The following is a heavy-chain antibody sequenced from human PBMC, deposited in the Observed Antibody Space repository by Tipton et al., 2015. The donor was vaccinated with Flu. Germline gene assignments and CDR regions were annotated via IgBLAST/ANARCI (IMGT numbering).Heavy chain of an antibody. D-gene: IGHD2/OR15-2a*01. Sequence: TLSLTYTVSGGSISGYYWSWIRQPPGKRLEWMGHIHDSGSANYSPSLKSRVTMSVDSPKNQFSLRLTSVTAVDTAVYYCARSGDFYLNWFGPWGQGTLVTVSS. J-gene: IGHJ5*02. CDR3: ARSGDFYLNWFGP. V-gene: IGHV4-59*01. CDR2: IHDSGSA. CDR1: GGSISGYY.